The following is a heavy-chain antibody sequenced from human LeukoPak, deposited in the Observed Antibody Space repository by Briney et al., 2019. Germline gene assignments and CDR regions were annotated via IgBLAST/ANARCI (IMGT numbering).Heavy chain of an antibody. D-gene: IGHD5-18*01. V-gene: IGHV3-23*01. CDR2: ISGGST. J-gene: IGHJ4*02. CDR3: AKDHSKFDY. Sequence: XPXXXLEWVSAISGGSTYYADSVKGRFTISRDNSKNTLYLQMNSLRAEDTAVYYCAKDHSKFDYWGQGTLVTVSS.